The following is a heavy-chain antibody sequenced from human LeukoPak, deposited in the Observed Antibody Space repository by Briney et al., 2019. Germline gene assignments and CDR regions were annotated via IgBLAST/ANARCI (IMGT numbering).Heavy chain of an antibody. J-gene: IGHJ4*02. V-gene: IGHV4-4*07. CDR1: GGSISSSY. D-gene: IGHD3-10*01. CDR3: AGFGAGSYY. Sequence: SETLSLTCSVSGGSISSSYCSWIRQPAGKGLEWIGRIYTTGSTDSTDFNPSLKSRVTMSVDTSKNQFSLKLGSVTAADTAVYYCAGFGAGSYYWGQETLVTVSS. CDR2: IYTTGSTDST.